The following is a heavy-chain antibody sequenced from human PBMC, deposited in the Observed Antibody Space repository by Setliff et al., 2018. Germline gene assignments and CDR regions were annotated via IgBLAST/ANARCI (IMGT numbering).Heavy chain of an antibody. D-gene: IGHD2-21*01. Sequence: SLRLSCTASGFTFNKHWMTWVRQAPGKGLEWVANIKQDGSEEYYVDSVRGRFTISRENAHNSLYLQMNNLRAEDTAVYYCTTRYHNPGDGYMAVFDFWGQGSLVTVSS. CDR2: IKQDGSEE. J-gene: IGHJ4*02. V-gene: IGHV3-7*03. CDR1: GFTFNKHW. CDR3: TTRYHNPGDGYMAVFDF.